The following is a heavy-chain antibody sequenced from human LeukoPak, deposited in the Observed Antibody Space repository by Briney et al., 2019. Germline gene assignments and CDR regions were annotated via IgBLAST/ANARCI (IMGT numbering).Heavy chain of an antibody. CDR3: ATRTETTADYYYYMDV. CDR2: FDPEDGET. D-gene: IGHD1-7*01. V-gene: IGHV1-24*01. CDR1: GYTLTELS. J-gene: IGHJ6*03. Sequence: ASVKVSCKVSGYTLTELSMHWVRQAPGKGLEWMGGFDPEDGETIYAQKFQGRVTMTEDTSTDTAYMELSSLRSEDTAVYYCATRTETTADYYYYMDVWGKGTTVTVSS.